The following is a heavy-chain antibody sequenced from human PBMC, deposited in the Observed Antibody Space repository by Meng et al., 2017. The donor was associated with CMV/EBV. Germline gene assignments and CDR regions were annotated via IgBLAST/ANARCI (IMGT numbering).Heavy chain of an antibody. CDR2: ISSSSSYI. D-gene: IGHD1-20*01. V-gene: IGHV3-21*01. Sequence: GGSLRLSCAASGFTFSSYSMNWVRQAPGKGLESVSSISSSSSYIYYADSVKGRFTISRDNAKNSLYLQMNSLRAEDTAVYYCARESRGPRITGTDYWGQGTLVTVSS. J-gene: IGHJ4*02. CDR1: GFTFSSYS. CDR3: ARESRGPRITGTDY.